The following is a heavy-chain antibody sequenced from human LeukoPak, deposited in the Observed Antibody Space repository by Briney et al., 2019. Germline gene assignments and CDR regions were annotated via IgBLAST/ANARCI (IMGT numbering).Heavy chain of an antibody. V-gene: IGHV4-59*01. CDR1: GGSISSYW. CDR2: INYSGST. D-gene: IGHD3-22*01. J-gene: IGHJ4*01. CDR3: ASVVTLAVVIFY. Sequence: PSETLSLTCTVSGGSISSYWWSWIRQPPGKGLEWIGYINYSGSTNYNPSLKSRVTISVDTSNNQFSLKLTSVTAADTAVYYCASVVTLAVVIFYCGHGTPGPVSS.